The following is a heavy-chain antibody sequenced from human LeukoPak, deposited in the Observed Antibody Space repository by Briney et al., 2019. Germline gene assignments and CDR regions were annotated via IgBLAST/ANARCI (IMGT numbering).Heavy chain of an antibody. Sequence: GGSLSPSCAASGFTFSSYAMHGVPQVPAKGLEWVAVISYDGSNKYYADSVKGRFTISRDNSKNTLYLQMNSLRAEDTAVYYCARGGEYYFDYWGQGTLVTVSS. CDR2: ISYDGSNK. J-gene: IGHJ4*02. CDR3: ARGGEYYFDY. V-gene: IGHV3-30-3*01. CDR1: GFTFSSYA. D-gene: IGHD3-10*01.